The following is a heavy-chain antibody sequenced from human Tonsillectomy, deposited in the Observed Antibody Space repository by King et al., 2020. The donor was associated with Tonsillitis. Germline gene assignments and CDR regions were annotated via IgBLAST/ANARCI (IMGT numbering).Heavy chain of an antibody. V-gene: IGHV1-69*09. CDR3: ARDPKQVPTNTGIVGAPQLYYYYYGMDV. Sequence: MQLVQSGAEVKKPGSSVKVSCKASGGTFSSYAISWVRQAPGQGLEWMGRIIPILGIANYAQKFQGRVTITADKSTSTAYMELSSLRSEDTAVYYCARDPKQVPTNTGIVGAPQLYYYYYGMDVWGQGTTVTVSS. CDR1: GGTFSSYA. CDR2: IIPILGIA. J-gene: IGHJ6*02. D-gene: IGHD1-26*01.